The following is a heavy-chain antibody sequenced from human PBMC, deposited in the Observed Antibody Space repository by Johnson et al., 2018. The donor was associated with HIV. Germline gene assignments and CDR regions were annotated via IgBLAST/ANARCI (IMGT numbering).Heavy chain of an antibody. D-gene: IGHD6-13*01. CDR2: INWSGGTT. V-gene: IGHV3-20*04. J-gene: IGHJ3*02. Sequence: EQLVESGGGVERPGGSLRLSCAGSGFTFDDHGMSWVRQVPGKGLEWVSGINWSGGTTGYADSVKGRFTISRDNSKNTLYLQMNSLRAEDPAVYYCARDRLGYSSSWGGVDAFDIWGQGTMVTVSS. CDR1: GFTFDDHG. CDR3: ARDRLGYSSSWGGVDAFDI.